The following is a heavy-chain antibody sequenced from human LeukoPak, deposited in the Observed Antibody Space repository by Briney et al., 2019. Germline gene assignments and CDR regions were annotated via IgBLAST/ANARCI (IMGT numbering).Heavy chain of an antibody. D-gene: IGHD3-22*01. CDR1: GYTFTDYY. J-gene: IGHJ6*03. CDR2: INPNSGGT. CDR3: ARASDYYDSSGYYWGSYYYMDV. Sequence: ASVKVSCKASGYTFTDYYVHWVRQAPGQGLEWMGWINPNSGGTNYAQKFQGRVTMARDTSISTAYMELSRLRSDDTAVYYCARASDYYDSSGYYWGSYYYMDVWGKGTTVTVSS. V-gene: IGHV1-2*02.